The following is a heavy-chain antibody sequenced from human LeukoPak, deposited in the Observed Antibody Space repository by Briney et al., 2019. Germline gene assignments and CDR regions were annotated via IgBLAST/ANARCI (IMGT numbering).Heavy chain of an antibody. J-gene: IGHJ6*03. CDR2: IYTSGST. D-gene: IGHD6-13*01. CDR3: VRSPWQQLVLGDYYYYMDV. V-gene: IGHV4-4*09. CDR1: GGSISSYY. Sequence: SETLSLTCTVSGGSISSYYWSWIRQPPGKGLEWIGYIYTSGSTNYNPSLKSRVTISVDTSKNQFSLKLSSVTAAGTAVYYCVRSPWQQLVLGDYYYYMDVWGKGTTVTVSS.